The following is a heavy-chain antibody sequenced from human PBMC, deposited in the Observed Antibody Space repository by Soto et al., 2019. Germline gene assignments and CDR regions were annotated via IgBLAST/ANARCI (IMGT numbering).Heavy chain of an antibody. CDR1: GFTVGSNH. CDR2: IYNDGNT. V-gene: IGHV3-53*01. D-gene: IGHD4-17*01. J-gene: IGHJ4*02. Sequence: EVQVVESGGGLTQPGGSLRLSCAVSGFTVGSNHVTWVRQATGKGLQWVSAIYNDGNTYYTDSVKSRFTISRDNSKNVVFLQMNSLRAEDTAVYFCAGYGGNSVWGQGTLVTVSS. CDR3: AGYGGNSV.